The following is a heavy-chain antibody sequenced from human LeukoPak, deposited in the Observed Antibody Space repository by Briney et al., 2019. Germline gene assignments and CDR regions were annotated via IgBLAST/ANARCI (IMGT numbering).Heavy chain of an antibody. V-gene: IGHV4-4*07. J-gene: IGHJ6*03. CDR3: ARVVVFGVVSSDYYYYYMDV. Sequence: SETLSLTCTVSGGSISSYYWSWLRQPAGKGLEWIGRIYSSGSTNYNPSLKSRVTMSVDTSKNQFSLKLSSVTAADTAVYYCARVVVFGVVSSDYYYYYMDVWGKGTTVTVSS. CDR1: GGSISSYY. CDR2: IYSSGST. D-gene: IGHD3-3*01.